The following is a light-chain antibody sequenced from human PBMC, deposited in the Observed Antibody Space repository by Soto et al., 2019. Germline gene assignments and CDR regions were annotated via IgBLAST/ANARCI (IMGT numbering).Light chain of an antibody. J-gene: IGKJ1*01. V-gene: IGKV1-39*01. CDR1: HTINNY. Sequence: DIQMTQSPSSLSASVGDRVTITCRAGHTINNYLNWYQQRPGKATKLLIYAASSLQSGVPSRFRGSGSGTDFTLTITRLQPEDFATYFCQQSYSTPPTFGQGPKVEIK. CDR2: AAS. CDR3: QQSYSTPPT.